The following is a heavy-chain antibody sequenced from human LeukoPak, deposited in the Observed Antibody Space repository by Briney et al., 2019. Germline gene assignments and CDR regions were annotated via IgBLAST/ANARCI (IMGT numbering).Heavy chain of an antibody. Sequence: GGSLRLPCAASGFTFSSYAMHWVRQAPGKGLEWVAVISYDGSNKYYADSVKGRFTISRDNPKNTLYLQMNSLRAEDTAVYYCARGYCSSTSCYTSDYWGQGTLVTVSS. CDR1: GFTFSSYA. D-gene: IGHD2-2*02. CDR2: ISYDGSNK. J-gene: IGHJ4*02. CDR3: ARGYCSSTSCYTSDY. V-gene: IGHV3-30-3*01.